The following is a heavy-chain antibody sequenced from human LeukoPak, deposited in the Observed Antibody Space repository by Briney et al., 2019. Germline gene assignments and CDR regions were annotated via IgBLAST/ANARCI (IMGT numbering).Heavy chain of an antibody. J-gene: IGHJ4*02. V-gene: IGHV4-34*01. D-gene: IGHD3-9*01. CDR1: GGSFSGYY. CDR3: ARGQPYYDILTGYSSLYFDY. CDR2: INHSGST. Sequence: SETLSLTCAVYGGSFSGYYWSWIRQPPGKGLEWIGEINHSGSTNYNPSLKSRVTISVDTSENQFSLKLSSVTAADTAVYYCARGQPYYDILTGYSSLYFDYWGQGTLVTVSS.